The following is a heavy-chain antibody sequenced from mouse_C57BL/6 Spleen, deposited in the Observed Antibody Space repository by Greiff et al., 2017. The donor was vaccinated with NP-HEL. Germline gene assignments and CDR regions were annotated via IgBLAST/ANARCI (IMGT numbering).Heavy chain of an antibody. J-gene: IGHJ2*01. D-gene: IGHD1-1*01. CDR1: GYTFTSYW. Sequence: QVQLQQPGAELVKPGASVKLSCKASGYTFTSYWMQWVKQRPGQGLEWIGEIDPSDSYTNYNQKFKGKATLTVDTSSSTAYMQLSSLTSEDSAVYYCAREDGSSPYYFDDWGQGTTLTVSS. CDR2: IDPSDSYT. CDR3: AREDGSSPYYFDD. V-gene: IGHV1-50*01.